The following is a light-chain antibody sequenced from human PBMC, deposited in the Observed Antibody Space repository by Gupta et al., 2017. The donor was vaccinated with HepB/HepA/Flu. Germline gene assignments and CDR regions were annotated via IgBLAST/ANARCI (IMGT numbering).Light chain of an antibody. Sequence: SPGTLSLSPGERATLSCRASQSVSSSYLAWYQQKPGQAPRLLIYGASSRATGIPERFSGSGSGTDFTLTISRLEPEDFAVYYCQQYGSSPRTFGQGTKVEIK. CDR3: QQYGSSPRT. CDR1: QSVSSSY. J-gene: IGKJ1*01. CDR2: GAS. V-gene: IGKV3-20*01.